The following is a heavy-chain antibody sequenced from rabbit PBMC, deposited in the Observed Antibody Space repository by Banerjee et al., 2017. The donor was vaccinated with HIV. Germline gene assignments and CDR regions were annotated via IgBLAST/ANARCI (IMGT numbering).Heavy chain of an antibody. V-gene: IGHV1S40*01. CDR3: ARDSGSSFSSYGMDL. CDR2: IYIGSGNT. Sequence: QSLEESGGGLVKPGASLTLTCKASGFSFSSGDDMCWVRQAPGKGLEWIACIYIGSGNTYYASWAKGRFTISKTSSTTVALQMTSLTAADTATYFCARDSGSSFSSYGMDLWGQGTLVTVS. CDR1: GFSFSSGDD. D-gene: IGHD8-1*01. J-gene: IGHJ6*01.